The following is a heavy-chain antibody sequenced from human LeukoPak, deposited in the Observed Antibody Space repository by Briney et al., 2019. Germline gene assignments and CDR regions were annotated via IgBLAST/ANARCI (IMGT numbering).Heavy chain of an antibody. J-gene: IGHJ4*02. Sequence: GGSLRLSCAASGFTFSTYAMSWVRQAPGKGLEWVSALSGNGSSIYYADSVKGRFTISRDNSKNTLYVQMNSLRAEDTAVYYCASHPFSTTGTFYYWGQGTLVTVSS. CDR3: ASHPFSTTGTFYY. D-gene: IGHD1-1*01. CDR2: LSGNGSSI. V-gene: IGHV3-23*01. CDR1: GFTFSTYA.